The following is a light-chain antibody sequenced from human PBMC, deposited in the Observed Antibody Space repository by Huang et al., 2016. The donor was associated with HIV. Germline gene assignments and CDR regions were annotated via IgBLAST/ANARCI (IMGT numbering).Light chain of an antibody. J-gene: IGKJ1*01. Sequence: DIVMTQSPDSLAVSPGERATINCKSSQTVLYSRNKKNYLAWFQQKPGRPPKLVIYWATTRESVVPDRFSGSRSGTDFTLTINNLQAEDVAVYFCLQYYSVPQTFGHGTKVEIK. V-gene: IGKV4-1*01. CDR1: QTVLYSRNKKNY. CDR2: WAT. CDR3: LQYYSVPQT.